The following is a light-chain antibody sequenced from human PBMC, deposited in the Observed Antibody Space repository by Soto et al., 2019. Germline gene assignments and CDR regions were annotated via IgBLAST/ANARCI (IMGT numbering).Light chain of an antibody. V-gene: IGKV1-5*01. CDR1: QSISRW. CDR3: QHYNTYST. J-gene: IGKJ4*01. Sequence: DIQMTQSPSTLSASVGDRVTITCRASQSISRWFAWYQQKPGKAPKLLIYDASTLASGVPSRISGSGSGTEFTLTISCLQPDDFASCGCQHYNTYSTFGGGTKVEIK. CDR2: DAS.